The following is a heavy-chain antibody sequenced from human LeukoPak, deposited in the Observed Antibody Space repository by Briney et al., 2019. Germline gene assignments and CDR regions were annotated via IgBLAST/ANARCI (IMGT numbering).Heavy chain of an antibody. CDR2: IIASAGST. J-gene: IGHJ4*02. V-gene: IGHV3-23*01. D-gene: IGHD2-2*01. CDR1: GVTFISYA. CDR3: SRTFGGYRRATSSKITFAY. Sequence: PGGALRLSCAASGVTFISYAMSWVRQAPAKGREWVSTIIASAGSTYYADSVKGRFTVSRDNSKNTLYLQMNSLRAEDAAVYYRSRTFGGYRRATSSKITFAYWGQGTLVTAS.